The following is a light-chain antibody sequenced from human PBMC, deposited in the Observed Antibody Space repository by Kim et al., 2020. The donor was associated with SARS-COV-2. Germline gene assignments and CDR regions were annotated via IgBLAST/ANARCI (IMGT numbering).Light chain of an antibody. J-gene: IGLJ1*01. CDR1: SSDVGGYNY. Sequence: QSASVSGSPGESITISCTGTSSDVGGYNYVAWYQQHPGKAPKVMIYDVSNRPSGVSNRFSGSKSGNTASLTISGLQTGDEADYYCSSYSSSGTYV. CDR2: DVS. V-gene: IGLV2-14*03. CDR3: SSYSSSGTYV.